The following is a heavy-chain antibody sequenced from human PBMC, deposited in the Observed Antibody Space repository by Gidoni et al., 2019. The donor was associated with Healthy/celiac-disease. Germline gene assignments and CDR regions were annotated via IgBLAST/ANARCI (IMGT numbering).Heavy chain of an antibody. CDR1: GGSFSGYY. CDR3: ASDYGDYINAFDI. V-gene: IGHV4-34*01. D-gene: IGHD4-17*01. CDR2: INHSGST. Sequence: QVQLQQWGAGLLKPSDTPSLTCAVHGGSFSGYYWSWIRQPPGKGLDWIGEINHSGSTNYNPSLKSRVTISVDTSKNQFSLKLSSVTAADTAVYYCASDYGDYINAFDIWGQGTMVTVSS. J-gene: IGHJ3*02.